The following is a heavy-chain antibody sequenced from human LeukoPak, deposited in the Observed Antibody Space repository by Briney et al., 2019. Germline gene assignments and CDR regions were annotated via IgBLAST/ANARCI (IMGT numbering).Heavy chain of an antibody. J-gene: IGHJ4*02. CDR2: IYSGGST. V-gene: IGHV3-66*01. Sequence: GGSLRLSCAASEFSVGSNYMTWVRQAPGKGLEWVSLIYSGGSTYYADSVKGRFTISRDNSKNTLYLQMNSLRAEDTAVYYCARDPYYYDSSGYYFGFDYWGQGTLVTVSS. D-gene: IGHD3-22*01. CDR3: ARDPYYYDSSGYYFGFDY. CDR1: EFSVGSNY.